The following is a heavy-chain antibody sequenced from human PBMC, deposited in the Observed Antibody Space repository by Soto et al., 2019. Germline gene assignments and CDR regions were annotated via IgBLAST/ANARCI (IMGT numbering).Heavy chain of an antibody. D-gene: IGHD4-17*01. J-gene: IGHJ4*02. V-gene: IGHV1-69*02. CDR1: GGTFSSYT. CDR2: IIPILGIA. Sequence: QVQLVQSGAEVKKPGSSVKVSCKASGGTFSSYTISWVRQAPGQGLEWMGRIIPILGIANYAQKFQGRVTITADKSTSTAYMELSSLRSEDTAVYYCARAPHDSGDYFEVGFDYWGQGTLVTVSS. CDR3: ARAPHDSGDYFEVGFDY.